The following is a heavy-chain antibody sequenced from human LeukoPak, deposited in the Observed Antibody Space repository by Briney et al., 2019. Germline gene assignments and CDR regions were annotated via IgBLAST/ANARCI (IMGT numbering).Heavy chain of an antibody. D-gene: IGHD5-18*01. CDR2: IIPIFGTA. J-gene: IGHJ4*02. CDR1: GGTFSSYA. Sequence: SVKVSCKASGGTFSSYAISWVRQAPGQGLEWMGGIIPIFGTANYAQKFQGRDTITADESTSTAYMELSSLRSEDTAVYYCARSRGYSYGPPDTKYYFDYWGQGTLVTVSS. CDR3: ARSRGYSYGPPDTKYYFDY. V-gene: IGHV1-69*01.